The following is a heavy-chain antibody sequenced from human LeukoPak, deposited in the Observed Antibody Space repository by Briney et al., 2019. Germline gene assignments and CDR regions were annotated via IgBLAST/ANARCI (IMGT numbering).Heavy chain of an antibody. D-gene: IGHD1-1*01. V-gene: IGHV3-7*02. Sequence: GAPRLSCAASGFTFSTYWMTWVRQAPGKGPEWVANIKEDGSATYYVDSVKGRFTISRDNAKKTLYLQMNSLRAENTAVYYCARASDWNDAGFEYWGQGTLVTVSS. CDR3: ARASDWNDAGFEY. J-gene: IGHJ4*02. CDR1: GFTFSTYW. CDR2: IKEDGSAT.